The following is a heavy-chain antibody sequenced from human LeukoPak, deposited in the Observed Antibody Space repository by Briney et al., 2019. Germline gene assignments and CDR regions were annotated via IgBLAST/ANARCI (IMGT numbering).Heavy chain of an antibody. V-gene: IGHV3-48*01. J-gene: IGHJ4*02. CDR2: TSSSNTNT. CDR3: ARDHDWGFDY. D-gene: IGHD7-27*01. Sequence: GGSLRLSCAAPGFNFSRYTMNWVRQAPGKGLEWISHTSSSNTNTWYADSVRGRFTISSDSAKNSLYLQMNSLRVEDTAVYYCARDHDWGFDYWGQGTLVTVSS. CDR1: GFNFSRYT.